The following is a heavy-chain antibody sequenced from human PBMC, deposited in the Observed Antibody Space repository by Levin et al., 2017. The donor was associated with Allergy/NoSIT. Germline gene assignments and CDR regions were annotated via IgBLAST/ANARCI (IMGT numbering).Heavy chain of an antibody. CDR2: ISRSNNAI. CDR1: GFTFSSFS. V-gene: IGHV3-48*02. D-gene: IGHD2-15*01. J-gene: IGHJ4*02. Sequence: LSLTCAASGFTFSSFSMNWVRQAPGGGLEWVSFISRSNNAIYYADSVEGRFTISRDNAKNSLYLQMNSLRDEDTALYYCARGYGAYYDYWGQGTLVTVSS. CDR3: ARGYGAYYDY.